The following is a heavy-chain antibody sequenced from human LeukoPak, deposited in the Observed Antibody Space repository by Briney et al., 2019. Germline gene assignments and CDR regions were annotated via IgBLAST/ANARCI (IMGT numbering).Heavy chain of an antibody. CDR2: IYYSGST. CDR1: GGSISSYY. V-gene: IGHV4-59*01. CDR3: ARDSPDYYDSSGYRIPFDY. D-gene: IGHD3-22*01. J-gene: IGHJ4*02. Sequence: SETLSLTCTVSGGSISSYYWSWIRQPPGKGLEWIGYIYYSGSTNYNTSLKSRVTISVDTSKDQFSLKLSSVTAADTAVYYCARDSPDYYDSSGYRIPFDYWGQGTLVTVSS.